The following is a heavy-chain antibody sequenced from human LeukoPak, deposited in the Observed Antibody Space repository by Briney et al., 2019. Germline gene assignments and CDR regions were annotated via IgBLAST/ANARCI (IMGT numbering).Heavy chain of an antibody. V-gene: IGHV4-34*01. CDR2: INHSGST. J-gene: IGHJ3*02. D-gene: IGHD2-2*01. CDR1: GASVTDYC. Sequence: PSETLSLTCTVPGASVTDYCWSWIRQPPGKGLEWIGEINHSGSTNYNPSLKSRVTISVDTSKNQFSLKLSSVTAADTAVYYCARDIIVVVPAAIRQGAFDIWGQGTMVTVSS. CDR3: ARDIIVVVPAAIRQGAFDI.